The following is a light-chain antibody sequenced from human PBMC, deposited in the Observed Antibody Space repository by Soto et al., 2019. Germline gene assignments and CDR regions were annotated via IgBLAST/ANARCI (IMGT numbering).Light chain of an antibody. CDR1: QSVSSF. J-gene: IGKJ2*01. CDR2: DTS. V-gene: IGKV3-11*01. CDR3: QQRGYT. Sequence: EIVLTQSPATLSLSPGERATLSCRASQSVSSFLAWDQQKPGQAPRLLIYDTSSGATGLPARFSGSGSGTDLTLTNSSLDPADFAVYDCQQRGYTFGQGTKLESK.